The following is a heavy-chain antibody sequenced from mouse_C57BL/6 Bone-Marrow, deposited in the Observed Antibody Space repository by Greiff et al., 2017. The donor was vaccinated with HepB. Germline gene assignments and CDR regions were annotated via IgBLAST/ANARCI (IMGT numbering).Heavy chain of an antibody. J-gene: IGHJ3*01. V-gene: IGHV1-62-2*01. D-gene: IGHD1-1*01. CDR2: FYPGSGSI. CDR3: ARHEVLPYYYGSSPFAY. Sequence: QVQLQQSGAELVKPGASVKLSCKASGYTFTEYTIHWVKPRSGQGLEWIGWFYPGSGSIKYNEKFKDKATLTADKSSSTVYMELSRLTSEDSAVYFCARHEVLPYYYGSSPFAYWGQGTLVTVSA. CDR1: GYTFTEYT.